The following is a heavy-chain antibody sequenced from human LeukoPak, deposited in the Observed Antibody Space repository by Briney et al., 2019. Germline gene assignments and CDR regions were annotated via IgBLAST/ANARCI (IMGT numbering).Heavy chain of an antibody. D-gene: IGHD6-13*01. V-gene: IGHV4-59*08. CDR2: FYNSGST. J-gene: IGHJ4*02. CDR1: GGSISSHY. CDR3: ARSSPRSSWIGDFDY. Sequence: SETLSLTCTVSGGSISSHYWNWIRQPPGKGLEWIFYFYNSGSTNYNPSLKSRVTISVDTSKNQFSLKLTSVTAADTAVYYCARSSPRSSWIGDFDYWGQGTLVTVSS.